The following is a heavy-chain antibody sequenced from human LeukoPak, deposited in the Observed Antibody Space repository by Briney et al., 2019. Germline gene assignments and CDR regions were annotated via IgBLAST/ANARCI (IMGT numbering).Heavy chain of an antibody. CDR1: GGSFSGYY. CDR3: ARAAIAVAGTVYYYYMDV. CDR2: INHSGST. D-gene: IGHD6-19*01. Sequence: SETLSLTCAVYGGSFSGYYWSWIRQPPGKGLEWIGEINHSGSTNYNPSLKSRVTISVDTSKNQFSLKLSSVTAADTAVYYCARAAIAVAGTVYYYYMDVWGKGTTVTISS. J-gene: IGHJ6*03. V-gene: IGHV4-34*01.